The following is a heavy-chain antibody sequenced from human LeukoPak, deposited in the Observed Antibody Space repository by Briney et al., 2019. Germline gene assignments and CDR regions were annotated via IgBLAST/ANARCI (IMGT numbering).Heavy chain of an antibody. V-gene: IGHV7-4-1*02. CDR2: INTNTGNP. CDR3: ARTSLGAWDYYYMDV. D-gene: IGHD1-26*01. J-gene: IGHJ6*03. Sequence: ASVKVSCKASGYTFTSYAMNWVRQAPGQGLEWMGWINTNTGNPTYAQGFTGRFVFSLDTSVSTAYLQISSLKAEDTAVHYCARTSLGAWDYYYMDVWGKGTTVTVSS. CDR1: GYTFTSYA.